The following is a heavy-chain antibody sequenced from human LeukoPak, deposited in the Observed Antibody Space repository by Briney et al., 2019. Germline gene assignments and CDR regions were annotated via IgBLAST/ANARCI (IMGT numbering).Heavy chain of an antibody. V-gene: IGHV5-51*01. CDR3: ARQGLTYYDFWSGPNNWFDP. CDR2: IYPGDSDT. D-gene: IGHD3-3*01. J-gene: IGHJ5*02. CDR1: GYSFTSYW. Sequence: GESLKISCKGSGYSFTSYWIGWVRQMPGKGLEWMGIIYPGDSDTRYSPSFQGQVTISADKSISTAYLQWSSLKASDTAMYYCARQGLTYYDFWSGPNNWFDPWAREPWSPSPQ.